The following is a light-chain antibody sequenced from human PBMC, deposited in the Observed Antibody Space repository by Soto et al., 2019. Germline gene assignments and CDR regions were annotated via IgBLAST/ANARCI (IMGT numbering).Light chain of an antibody. J-gene: IGKJ1*01. CDR3: QQYRTPSQT. Sequence: EIVLTQSPGTLSLSPGESATLSCRASQTIGSSYLAWYQQRPGQAPRLLIYGGANRATGIPDRSSATGSETDFTLAISRLEPEDVAVYYCQQYRTPSQTFGQGTKVE. CDR2: GGA. CDR1: QTIGSSY. V-gene: IGKV3-20*01.